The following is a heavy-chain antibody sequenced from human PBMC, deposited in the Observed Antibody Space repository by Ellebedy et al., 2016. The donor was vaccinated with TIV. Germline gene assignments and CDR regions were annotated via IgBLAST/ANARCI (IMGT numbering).Heavy chain of an antibody. D-gene: IGHD3-16*02. J-gene: IGHJ6*02. V-gene: IGHV1-18*01. CDR3: ARDYDYIWGSYRYGMDV. Sequence: ASVKVSXXASGYTFTSYGISWVRQAPGQGLEWMGWISAYNGNTNYAQKLQGRVNMTTDTSTSTAYMELRSLRSDDTAVYYCARDYDYIWGSYRYGMDVWGQGTTVTVSS. CDR2: ISAYNGNT. CDR1: GYTFTSYG.